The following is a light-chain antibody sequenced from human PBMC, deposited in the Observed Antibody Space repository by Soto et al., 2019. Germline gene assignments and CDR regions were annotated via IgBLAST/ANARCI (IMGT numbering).Light chain of an antibody. CDR3: QQFGGSPVT. V-gene: IGKV3-20*01. CDR2: ATS. CDR1: QSVDTSY. Sequence: EIVLTQSPGTLSLSPGERATLSCRASQSVDTSYFAWYQHKPGQAPRLLIYATSSRASGIPDRFSGSGSGTDFTLTISRLEPEDFAVYYCQQFGGSPVTFVGGTNVEIK. J-gene: IGKJ4*01.